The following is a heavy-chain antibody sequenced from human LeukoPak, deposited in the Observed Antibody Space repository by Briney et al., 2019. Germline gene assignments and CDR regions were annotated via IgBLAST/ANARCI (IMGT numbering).Heavy chain of an antibody. CDR1: GGSISSSSYY. CDR2: IYYSGST. V-gene: IGHV4-39*01. D-gene: IGHD3-22*01. J-gene: IGHJ4*02. CDR3: ARRQGGYSFDY. Sequence: SETLSLTCTVSGGSISSSSYYWGWIRQPPGKGLEWIGSIYYSGSTYYNPSLKSRVTISVDTSKNQFSLKLSSVTAADTAVYYCARRQGGYSFDYWGQGTLVTVSS.